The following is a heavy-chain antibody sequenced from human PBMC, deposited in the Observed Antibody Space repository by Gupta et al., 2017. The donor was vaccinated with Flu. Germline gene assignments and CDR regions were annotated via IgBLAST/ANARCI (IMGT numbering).Heavy chain of an antibody. CDR3: AKMRGRDWGPDGSVVFDP. CDR2: ITWNTGRV. CDR1: GFPFDDCG. Sequence: EVQLVESGGTLAQPGTPLRLSCVASGFPFDDCGMHWVRQPPGKGLEWVSSITWNTGRVAYADSVEGRFTISRDNAKNSLYLQMSGLRSEDTALYFCAKMRGRDWGPDGSVVFDPWGQGTLVTVSP. D-gene: IGHD3-10*01. V-gene: IGHV3-9*01. J-gene: IGHJ5*02.